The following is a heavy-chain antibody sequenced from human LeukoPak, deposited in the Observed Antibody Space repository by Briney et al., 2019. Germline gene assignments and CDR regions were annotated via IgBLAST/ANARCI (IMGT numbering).Heavy chain of an antibody. Sequence: PGGSLRLSCAASGFTFSSYWMHWVRQAPGKGLVWVSRINSDGSSTSYADSVKGRFTISRDNAKNTLYLQMNSLRAEDTAVYYCAKDPVPGFYYYGSGSVDYWGQGTLVTVSS. D-gene: IGHD3-10*01. V-gene: IGHV3-74*01. J-gene: IGHJ4*02. CDR1: GFTFSSYW. CDR2: INSDGSST. CDR3: AKDPVPGFYYYGSGSVDY.